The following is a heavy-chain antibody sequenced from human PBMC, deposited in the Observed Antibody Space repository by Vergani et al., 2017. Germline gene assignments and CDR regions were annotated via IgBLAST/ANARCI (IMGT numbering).Heavy chain of an antibody. V-gene: IGHV3-23*01. Sequence: EVQLLESGGDLVQPGGSLRLSCAASGFTFSTYAMHWVRQAPGKGLEWVSTSSGSGVTTYYPDSVKGRFTISRDNSMNTLYLQMNSLRAEDTAIYYCAQDLGGATGYWGQGTLVTVSS. CDR2: SSGSGVTT. J-gene: IGHJ4*02. CDR3: AQDLGGATGY. CDR1: GFTFSTYA. D-gene: IGHD3-16*01.